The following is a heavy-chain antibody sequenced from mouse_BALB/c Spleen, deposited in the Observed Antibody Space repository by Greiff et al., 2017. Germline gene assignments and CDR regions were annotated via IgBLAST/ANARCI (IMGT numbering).Heavy chain of an antibody. CDR2: IDPANGNT. Sequence: VQLQQSGAELVKPGASVKLSCTASGFNIKDTYMHWVKQRPEQGLEWIGRIDPANGNTKYDPKFQGKATITADTSSNTAYLQLSSLTSEDTAVYYCASGTTVVVPDYWGQGTTLTVSS. D-gene: IGHD1-1*01. CDR1: GFNIKDTY. J-gene: IGHJ2*01. CDR3: ASGTTVVVPDY. V-gene: IGHV14-3*02.